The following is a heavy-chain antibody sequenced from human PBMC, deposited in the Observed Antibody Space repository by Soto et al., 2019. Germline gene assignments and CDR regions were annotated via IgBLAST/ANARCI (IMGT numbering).Heavy chain of an antibody. V-gene: IGHV3-23*01. CDR3: AKGFRSFAVVVAATFDP. J-gene: IGHJ5*02. CDR2: ISGSGFST. CDR1: GFTFNTYA. Sequence: GGSLRLSCTASGFTFNTYAMSWVLQAPGKGLEWVSGISGSGFSTYYADSVNGRFTISRDNSKNTLYLQMNSLRAEDTAVYYCAKGFRSFAVVVAATFDPWGQGTLVTVSS. D-gene: IGHD2-15*01.